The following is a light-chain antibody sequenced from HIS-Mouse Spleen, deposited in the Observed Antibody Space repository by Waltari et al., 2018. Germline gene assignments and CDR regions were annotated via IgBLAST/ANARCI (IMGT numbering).Light chain of an antibody. Sequence: SYELTQPPSVSVSPGQTPRITCPGDALPTKYAYWYQQTSGQAPVLVIYEDSKRPSGIPEGFSGSSSGTMATLTISGAQVEDEADYYCYSTDSSGNHRVFGGGTKLTVL. V-gene: IGLV3-10*01. CDR2: EDS. CDR1: ALPTKY. CDR3: YSTDSSGNHRV. J-gene: IGLJ2*01.